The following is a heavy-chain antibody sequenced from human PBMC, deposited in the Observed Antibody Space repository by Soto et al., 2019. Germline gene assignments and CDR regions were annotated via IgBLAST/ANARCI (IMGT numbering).Heavy chain of an antibody. CDR3: SRAREVGWLVQGWFDP. D-gene: IGHD6-19*01. CDR1: GFIFSDYP. V-gene: IGHV3-30*09. CDR2: ISYDGNNK. Sequence: PGGSLRLSCAASGFIFSDYPMHWVRQAPGKGLEWVSVISYDGNNKYYADSVKGRFATSRDNSKNTLYLQMNSLRAEDTAVYYCSRAREVGWLVQGWFDPWGQGPLVTVSS. J-gene: IGHJ5*02.